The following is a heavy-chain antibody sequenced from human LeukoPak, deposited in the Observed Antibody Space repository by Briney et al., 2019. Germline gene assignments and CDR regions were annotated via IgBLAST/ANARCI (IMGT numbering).Heavy chain of an antibody. CDR1: GFTFSSYA. V-gene: IGHV3-23*01. J-gene: IGHJ4*02. CDR3: AKEGRTKEMGYCSGGSCYDLDY. D-gene: IGHD2-15*01. Sequence: ETGGSLRLSCAASGFTFSSYAMSWVRQAPGKGLEWVSGISGSGGSTYYADSVKGRFTISRDNSKNTLYLQMNSLRAEDTAVYYCAKEGRTKEMGYCSGGSCYDLDYWGQGTLVTVSS. CDR2: ISGSGGST.